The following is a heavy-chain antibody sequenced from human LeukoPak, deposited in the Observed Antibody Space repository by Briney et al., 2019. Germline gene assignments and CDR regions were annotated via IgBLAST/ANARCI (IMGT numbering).Heavy chain of an antibody. CDR1: GYTLTSYA. V-gene: IGHV7-4-1*02. Sequence: GASVKVSCKASGYTLTSYAMNWVRQAPGQGLEWMGWINTNTGNPTYAQGFTGRFVFSLDTSVSTAYLQISSLKAEDTAVYYCARGPMGSSWYNWFDPWGQGTLVTVSS. D-gene: IGHD6-13*01. CDR2: INTNTGNP. CDR3: ARGPMGSSWYNWFDP. J-gene: IGHJ5*02.